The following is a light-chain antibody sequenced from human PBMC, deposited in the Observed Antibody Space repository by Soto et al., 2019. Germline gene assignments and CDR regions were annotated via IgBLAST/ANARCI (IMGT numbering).Light chain of an antibody. Sequence: QSALTQPASVSGSPGQSITISCTGTISDIGVYNYVSWYQQHPGKAPKIVICEVSNRPSGVSSRFAGSKSGNTASLTISGLRAEDEADYYCTSFTTTNIWVFGGGTKLTVL. CDR3: TSFTTTNIWV. CDR2: EVS. CDR1: ISDIGVYNY. V-gene: IGLV2-14*01. J-gene: IGLJ3*02.